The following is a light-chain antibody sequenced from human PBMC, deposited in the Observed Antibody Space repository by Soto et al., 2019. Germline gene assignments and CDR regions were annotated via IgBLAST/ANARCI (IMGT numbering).Light chain of an antibody. CDR3: QQYGSSPPYT. CDR1: QSVSNNY. CDR2: GSS. Sequence: EVVLTQSPGTLSLSPGERATLSCRASQSVSNNYFAWYQQKPGQAHRLLIFGSSDRATGIPDRFSGSGSGTDFALTISRLEPEDFAVYYCQQYGSSPPYTCGQGTKLEIK. V-gene: IGKV3-20*01. J-gene: IGKJ2*01.